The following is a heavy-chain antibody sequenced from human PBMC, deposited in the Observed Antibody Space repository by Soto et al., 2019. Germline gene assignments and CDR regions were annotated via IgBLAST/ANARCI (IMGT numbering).Heavy chain of an antibody. CDR1: GGTFSSYA. CDR3: ATQLYLAAAGTWSDNWFDP. D-gene: IGHD6-13*01. Sequence: GASVKVSCKASGGTFSSYAISWVRQAPGQGLEWMGGIIPIFGTANYAQKFQGRVTITADESTSTAYMELSSLRSEDTAVYYCATQLYLAAAGTWSDNWFDPWGQGTLVTVSS. V-gene: IGHV1-69*13. J-gene: IGHJ5*02. CDR2: IIPIFGTA.